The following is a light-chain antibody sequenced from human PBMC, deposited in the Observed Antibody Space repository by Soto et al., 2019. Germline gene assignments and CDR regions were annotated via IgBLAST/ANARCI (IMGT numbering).Light chain of an antibody. Sequence: DIQMTQSPSTLSASVGDRVTITCRASQSIRSWLAWYQQKPGKAPKLLIYKASSLESGVPSRFSGSGSGTDFTFTISSLQPEDIATYYCQQYDNLPLTFGGGTKVDIK. CDR3: QQYDNLPLT. CDR2: KAS. CDR1: QSIRSW. J-gene: IGKJ4*01. V-gene: IGKV1-5*03.